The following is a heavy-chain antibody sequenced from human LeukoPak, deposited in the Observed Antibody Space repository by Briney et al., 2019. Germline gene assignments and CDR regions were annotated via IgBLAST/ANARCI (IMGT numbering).Heavy chain of an antibody. J-gene: IGHJ6*02. CDR2: VNRYGSET. CDR1: GFSLSSHW. Sequence: PGGSLRLSCAASGFSLSSHWMNWVRQVPGRGPEWVANVNRYGSETYYLDSVKGRFTISKDNAKNSLYLQMNSLRAEDTALYHCARNNGMDVWGQGTTVIVSS. CDR3: ARNNGMDV. V-gene: IGHV3-7*03.